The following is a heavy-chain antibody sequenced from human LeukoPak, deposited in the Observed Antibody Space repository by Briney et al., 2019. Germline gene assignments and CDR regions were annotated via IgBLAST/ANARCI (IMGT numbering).Heavy chain of an antibody. CDR1: GFIVSSHD. CDR3: VGYTSGYPH. Sequence: GGSLRLSCAVSGFIVSSHDMTWVRQPPGKGLEWVSIIYRSGNTFNADSVKGRSTISRDNSKNSLYLDLNNLRAEDTAIYYCVGYTSGYPHWGQGTLVTVSS. J-gene: IGHJ4*02. CDR2: IYRSGNT. D-gene: IGHD3-9*01. V-gene: IGHV3-53*01.